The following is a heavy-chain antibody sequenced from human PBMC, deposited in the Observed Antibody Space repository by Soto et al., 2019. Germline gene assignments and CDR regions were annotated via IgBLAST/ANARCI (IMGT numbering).Heavy chain of an antibody. Sequence: SETLSLTCAVSGGPISSGGYSWSWIRQPPGKGLEWIGYIYHSGSTYYNPSLKSRVTISVDRSKNQFSLKLSSVTAADTAVYYCARVGYGSGSSNWFDPWGQGTLVTVSS. CDR1: GGPISSGGYS. J-gene: IGHJ5*02. V-gene: IGHV4-30-2*01. D-gene: IGHD3-10*01. CDR2: IYHSGST. CDR3: ARVGYGSGSSNWFDP.